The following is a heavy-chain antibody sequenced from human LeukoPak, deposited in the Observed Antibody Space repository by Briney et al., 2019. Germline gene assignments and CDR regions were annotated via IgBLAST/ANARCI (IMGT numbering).Heavy chain of an antibody. V-gene: IGHV3-33*06. CDR3: AKDTGVQFLEPAF. J-gene: IGHJ4*02. Sequence: GRSMRLSCAASGFTFNTYGMHWVRQAPGQGLEWAAAIWFDGSVKHYSDAVKGRFTISRDNSLNTLYLQMNSLRVEDTAIYYCAKDTGVQFLEPAFWGQGTLVTVSS. D-gene: IGHD3-3*01. CDR1: GFTFNTYG. CDR2: IWFDGSVK.